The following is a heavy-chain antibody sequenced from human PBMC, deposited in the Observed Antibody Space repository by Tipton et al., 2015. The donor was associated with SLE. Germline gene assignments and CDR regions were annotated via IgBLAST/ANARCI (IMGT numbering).Heavy chain of an antibody. CDR1: GGSISSYY. V-gene: IGHV4-59*01. CDR2: IYYSGST. CDR3: ARDSKSWRGWFDP. Sequence: TLSLTCTVSGGSISSYYWSWIRQPPGKGLEWIGYIYYSGSTNYNPPLQSRVTISVDTSKNQFSLKLSSVTAADTAVYYCARDSKSWRGWFDPWGQGTLVTVSS. J-gene: IGHJ5*02. D-gene: IGHD1-1*01.